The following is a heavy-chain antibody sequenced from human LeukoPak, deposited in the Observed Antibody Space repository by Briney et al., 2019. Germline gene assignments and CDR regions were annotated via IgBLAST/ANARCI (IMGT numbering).Heavy chain of an antibody. V-gene: IGHV1-69*13. Sequence: ASVKVSCKASGGTFSSYAISWVRQAPGQGLEWMGGIIPICGTANYAQKFQGRVTITADESTSTAYMELSSLRSEDTAVYYCARGPTPHTIFGVVRGYYYYYGMDVWGQGTTVTVSS. J-gene: IGHJ6*02. CDR2: IIPICGTA. CDR3: ARGPTPHTIFGVVRGYYYYYGMDV. D-gene: IGHD3-3*01. CDR1: GGTFSSYA.